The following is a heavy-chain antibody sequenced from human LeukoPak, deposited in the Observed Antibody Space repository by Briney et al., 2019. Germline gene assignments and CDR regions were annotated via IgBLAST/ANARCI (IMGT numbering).Heavy chain of an antibody. CDR2: IYYSGST. V-gene: IGHV4-61*01. CDR3: ARGPYDYVWGNYRPPPGSFDY. D-gene: IGHD3-16*02. Sequence: PSETLSLTCTVSGGSVSSGSYYWSWIRQPPGKGLEWIGYIYYSGSTNYNPSLKSRVTISVDTSKNQFSLKLSSVTAADTAVYYCARGPYDYVWGNYRPPPGSFDYWGQGTLVTVSS. J-gene: IGHJ4*02. CDR1: GGSVSSGSYY.